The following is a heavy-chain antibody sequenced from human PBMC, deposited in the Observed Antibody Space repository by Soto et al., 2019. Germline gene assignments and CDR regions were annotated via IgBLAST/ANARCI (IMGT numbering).Heavy chain of an antibody. CDR3: ARGNSYGHYYYYGMDV. CDR2: IYSGGST. Sequence: EVQLVESGGGLIQPGGSLRLSCAASGFTVSSNYMSWVRQAPGKGLEWVSVIYSGGSTYYADSVKGRFTISRDNSKNTLYLQMNSLRAEDTAVYFCARGNSYGHYYYYGMDVWGQGTTVTVSS. V-gene: IGHV3-53*01. J-gene: IGHJ6*02. D-gene: IGHD5-18*01. CDR1: GFTVSSNY.